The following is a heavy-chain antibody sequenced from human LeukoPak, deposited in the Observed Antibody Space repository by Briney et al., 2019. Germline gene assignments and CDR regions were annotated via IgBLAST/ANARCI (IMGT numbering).Heavy chain of an antibody. D-gene: IGHD3-22*01. CDR2: INHSGST. J-gene: IGHJ6*03. Sequence: PSETLSLTCAVYGGSFSGYYWSWIRQPPGKGLEWIGEINHSGSTNYNPSLKSRVTISVDMSKNQFSLKLSSVTAADTAVYYCARGGGRKTYYYDSSGYYYYYYYYMDVWGKGTTVTVSS. CDR1: GGSFSGYY. CDR3: ARGGGRKTYYYDSSGYYYYYYYYMDV. V-gene: IGHV4-34*01.